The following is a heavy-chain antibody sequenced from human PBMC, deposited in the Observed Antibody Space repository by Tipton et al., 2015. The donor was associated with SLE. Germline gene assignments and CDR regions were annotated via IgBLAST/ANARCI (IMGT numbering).Heavy chain of an antibody. CDR2: IYYSGGT. V-gene: IGHV4-39*07. J-gene: IGHJ6*03. D-gene: IGHD5-24*01. CDR3: ARAEMTTEGSVFYFYVDV. Sequence: TLSLTCTVSGDSISSSGYYWGWIRQPPGKRLEWIGSIYYSGGTNYNPSVKSRVTISVDTSKNQFSLKLTSVTTADTAVYYCARAEMTTEGSVFYFYVDVWGKGTTVTVSS. CDR1: GDSISSSGYY.